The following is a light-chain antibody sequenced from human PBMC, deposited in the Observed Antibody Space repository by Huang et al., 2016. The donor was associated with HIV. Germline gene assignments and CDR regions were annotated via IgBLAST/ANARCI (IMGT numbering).Light chain of an antibody. CDR2: MGF. J-gene: IGKJ2*01. CDR3: MRALQTPYT. V-gene: IGKV2-28*01. Sequence: DIVMTLSQLSLPVIPGEPASISCRSSQSLLESKGNHDLDWYLQMPGQYPQLLMYMGFYRASGVPDRFSVGGSGTNFTLKISKVEAADVGIYSCMRALQTPYTFGQGARLEIK. CDR1: QSLLESKGNHD.